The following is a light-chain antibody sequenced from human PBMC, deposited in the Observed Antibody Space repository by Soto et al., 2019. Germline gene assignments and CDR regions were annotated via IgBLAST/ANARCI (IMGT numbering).Light chain of an antibody. CDR2: ATS. CDR1: QNVRNL. CDR3: HQYNDGVT. Sequence: ETMLTQSPGTLSVSPGESVTLSCRASQNVRNLLAWYQQKPGQAPRLLIWATSTRALGIPARFSGSGSETDFSLTIDSLQSEDFAVYYCHQYNDGVTFGGGTKVEIK. J-gene: IGKJ4*01. V-gene: IGKV3-15*01.